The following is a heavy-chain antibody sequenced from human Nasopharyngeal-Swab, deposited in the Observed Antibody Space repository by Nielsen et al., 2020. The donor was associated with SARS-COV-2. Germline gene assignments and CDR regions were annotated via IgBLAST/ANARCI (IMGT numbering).Heavy chain of an antibody. J-gene: IGHJ3*02. V-gene: IGHV3-30*04. CDR1: GFTFSSYA. CDR2: ISYDGSNK. Sequence: GGSLRLSCAASGFTFSSYAMHWVRQAPGKGLEWVAVISYDGSNKYYADSVKGRFTISRDNSKNTLYLQMNSLRAEDTAVYYCARDLRPYYYDSSGFDAFDIWGQGTMVTVSS. D-gene: IGHD3-22*01. CDR3: ARDLRPYYYDSSGFDAFDI.